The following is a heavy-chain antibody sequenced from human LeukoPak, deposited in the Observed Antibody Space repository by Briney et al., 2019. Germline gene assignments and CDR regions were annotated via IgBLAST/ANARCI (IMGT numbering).Heavy chain of an antibody. CDR2: IYYSGST. V-gene: IGHV4-28*01. Sequence: PSETLSLTCAVSGYSISSSNWWGWLRQPPGKGLEWIGYIYYSGSTYYNPSLKSRVTMSVDTSKNQFSLKLSSVTAVDTAVYYCARTSRSYGDAFDIWGQGTMVTVSS. CDR1: GYSISSSNW. D-gene: IGHD4-17*01. CDR3: ARTSRSYGDAFDI. J-gene: IGHJ3*02.